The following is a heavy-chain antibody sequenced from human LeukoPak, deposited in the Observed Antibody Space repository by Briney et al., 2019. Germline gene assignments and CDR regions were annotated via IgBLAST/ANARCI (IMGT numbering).Heavy chain of an antibody. J-gene: IGHJ4*02. CDR1: GGSISSSSYY. CDR3: ARSYYGNLIDY. D-gene: IGHD4-17*01. V-gene: IGHV4-39*07. Sequence: SETLSLTCTVSGGSISSSSYYWGWIRQPPGKGLEWIGSIYYSGSTYYNPSLKSRVTISVDTSKNQFSLKLSSVTAADTAMYYCARSYYGNLIDYWGQGTLVTVSS. CDR2: IYYSGST.